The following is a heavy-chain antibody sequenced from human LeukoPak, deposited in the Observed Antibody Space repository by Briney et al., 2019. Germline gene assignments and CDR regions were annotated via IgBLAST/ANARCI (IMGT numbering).Heavy chain of an antibody. D-gene: IGHD3-3*01. CDR3: ARVSYFWSGKVDY. V-gene: IGHV4-61*02. J-gene: IGHJ4*02. CDR2: IYTSGST. CDR1: GGSISSDSYY. Sequence: PSQTLSLTCTVSGGSISSDSYYWSWIWQPAGKGLEWIGRIYTSGSTNYNPSLKSRVTISVDTSKNQFSLKLSSVTAADTAVYYCARVSYFWSGKVDYWGQGTLVTVSS.